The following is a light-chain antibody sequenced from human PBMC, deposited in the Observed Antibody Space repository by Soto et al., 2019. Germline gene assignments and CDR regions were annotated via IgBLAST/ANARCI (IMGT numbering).Light chain of an antibody. CDR1: SSDVGRYNY. V-gene: IGLV2-14*01. CDR2: EVN. Sequence: QSVLTQPASVSGSPGQSLSISCTGASSDVGRYNYVSWYQQHPGNAPRLMIYEVNNRPSGVPNRFSGSKSGNTASLTISGLQAEDEADYYCSSKTSSRTPFVFGTGTKV. J-gene: IGLJ1*01. CDR3: SSKTSSRTPFV.